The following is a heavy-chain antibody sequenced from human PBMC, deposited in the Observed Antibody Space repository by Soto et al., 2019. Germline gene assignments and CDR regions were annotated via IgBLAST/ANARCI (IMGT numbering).Heavy chain of an antibody. D-gene: IGHD6-19*01. J-gene: IGHJ6*02. CDR1: GYTFTGYY. Sequence: AASVKVSCKASGYTFTGYYMHWVRQAPGQGLEWMGWINPNSGGTNYAQKFQGRVTMTRDTSISTAYMELSRLRSDDTAVYYCARDLGSGWGYYYYYGMDVWGQGTTVTVSS. CDR3: ARDLGSGWGYYYYYGMDV. V-gene: IGHV1-2*02. CDR2: INPNSGGT.